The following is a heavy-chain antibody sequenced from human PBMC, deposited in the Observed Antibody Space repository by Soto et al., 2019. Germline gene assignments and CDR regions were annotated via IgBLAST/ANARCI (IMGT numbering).Heavy chain of an antibody. J-gene: IGHJ4*02. D-gene: IGHD1-1*01. CDR3: ASRRELELDS. CDR2: IFYSGST. V-gene: IGHV4-39*01. CDR1: NGSINNKNYF. Sequence: SETLSLTCTVSNGSINNKNYFWDWIRQPPGRGLEWIGNIFYSGSTYYNPSLKNRVTISVDTAKPQFSLELPSVTAADTALYFCASRRELELDSWGQGALVTVSS.